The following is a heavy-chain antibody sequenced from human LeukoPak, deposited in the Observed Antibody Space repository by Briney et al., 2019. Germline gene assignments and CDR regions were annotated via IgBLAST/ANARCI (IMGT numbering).Heavy chain of an antibody. CDR2: IYYSGST. D-gene: IGHD3-10*01. Sequence: SETLSLTCTVSGGSISSYYWSWIRQPPGKGLEWIGYIYYSGSTNYNHSLKSRVTISVDTSKNQFSLKLSSVTAADTAVYYCARRRGELPYFDYWGQGTLVTVSS. CDR1: GGSISSYY. CDR3: ARRRGELPYFDY. V-gene: IGHV4-59*08. J-gene: IGHJ4*02.